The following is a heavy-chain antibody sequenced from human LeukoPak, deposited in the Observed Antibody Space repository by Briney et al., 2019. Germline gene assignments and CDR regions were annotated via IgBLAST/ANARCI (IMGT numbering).Heavy chain of an antibody. CDR1: GFTFSSYS. CDR3: ARAPSTVTHAGFDY. CDR2: ISSSSSYI. Sequence: GGSLRLSCAASGFTFSSYSMNWVRQAPGKGPEWVSSISSSSSYIYYADSVKGRFTISRDNAKNSLYLQMNSLRAEDTAVYYCARAPSTVTHAGFDYWGQGTLVTVSS. J-gene: IGHJ4*02. V-gene: IGHV3-21*01. D-gene: IGHD4-17*01.